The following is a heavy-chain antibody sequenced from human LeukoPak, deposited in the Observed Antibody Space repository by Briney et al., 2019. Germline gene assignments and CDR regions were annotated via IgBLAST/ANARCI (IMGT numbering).Heavy chain of an antibody. CDR3: ARGRGYSYGRRGLGYYYMDV. Sequence: ASVKVSCKASGYTFTSYYMHWVRQAPGQGLEWMGIINPSGGSTSYAQKFQGRVTMTRDTSTSTVYMELSSLRSEDTAVYYCARGRGYSYGRRGLGYYYMDVWGKGTTVTVSS. CDR2: INPSGGST. D-gene: IGHD5-18*01. CDR1: GYTFTSYY. J-gene: IGHJ6*03. V-gene: IGHV1-46*01.